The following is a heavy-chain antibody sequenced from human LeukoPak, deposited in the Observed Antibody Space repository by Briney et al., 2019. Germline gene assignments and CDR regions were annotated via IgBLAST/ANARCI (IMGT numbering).Heavy chain of an antibody. CDR3: ARKEQWERLRPFDY. V-gene: IGHV3-48*01. CDR1: GFTFSSYS. CDR2: ISSSSNTI. D-gene: IGHD1-26*01. Sequence: GGSLRLSCAASGFTFSSYSMNWVRQAPGKGLEWVSYISSSSNTIYYADSVKGRFTISRDNAKNSLYLQMNSLRAEDTAVYYCARKEQWERLRPFDYWGQGTLVTVSS. J-gene: IGHJ4*02.